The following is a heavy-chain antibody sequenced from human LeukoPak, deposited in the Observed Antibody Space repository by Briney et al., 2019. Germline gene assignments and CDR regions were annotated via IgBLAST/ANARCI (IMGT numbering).Heavy chain of an antibody. Sequence: GASVKVSCKASGYTFTDYYLHWVRQAPGQGLQWMGWINPNTGGTNYAQKFQGRVTMTRDTSISTAYMELSRLRSDDTAVYYCARGGYCSSTSCYVYLVWYYYMDVWGKGTTVTVSS. CDR2: INPNTGGT. CDR3: ARGGYCSSTSCYVYLVWYYYMDV. D-gene: IGHD2-2*01. J-gene: IGHJ6*03. CDR1: GYTFTDYY. V-gene: IGHV1-2*02.